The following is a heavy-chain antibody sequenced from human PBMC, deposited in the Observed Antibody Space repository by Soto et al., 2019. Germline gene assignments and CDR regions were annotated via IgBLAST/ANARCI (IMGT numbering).Heavy chain of an antibody. J-gene: IGHJ5*02. Sequence: GASVKVSFKASGYTFTSYDINWVRQATGQGLEWMGWMNPNSGNTGYAQKFQGRVTMTRNTSISTAYMELSSLRSEDTAVYYCARVGSSWYSWFDPWGQGTLVTVSS. CDR1: GYTFTSYD. D-gene: IGHD6-13*01. V-gene: IGHV1-8*01. CDR2: MNPNSGNT. CDR3: ARVGSSWYSWFDP.